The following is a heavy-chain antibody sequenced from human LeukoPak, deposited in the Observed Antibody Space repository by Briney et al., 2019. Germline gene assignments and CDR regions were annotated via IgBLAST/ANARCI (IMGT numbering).Heavy chain of an antibody. CDR1: GGSISSYY. Sequence: PSETLSLTCTVSGGSISSYYWSWVRQPPGKGLEWRGYIYYSGSTNYNPSLKSRVTISLDTSKNQFSLKLSSVTAADTAVYYCARSPGIAAGYYYYYMDVWGKGTTVTVSS. CDR3: ARSPGIAAGYYYYYMDV. D-gene: IGHD6-25*01. J-gene: IGHJ6*03. CDR2: IYYSGST. V-gene: IGHV4-59*01.